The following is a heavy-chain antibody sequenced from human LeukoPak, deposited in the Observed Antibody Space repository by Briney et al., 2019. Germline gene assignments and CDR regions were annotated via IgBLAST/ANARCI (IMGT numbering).Heavy chain of an antibody. CDR2: IYSGGST. Sequence: GGSLRLSCAASGFTVSSNYMTWVRQAPGKGLEWVSVIYSGGSTYYADSVKGRFTISRDNSKNTLYLQMNSLRAEDTAVYYCAKDWIQLWQFDYWGQGTLVTVSS. J-gene: IGHJ4*02. V-gene: IGHV3-53*01. CDR1: GFTVSSNY. CDR3: AKDWIQLWQFDY. D-gene: IGHD5-18*01.